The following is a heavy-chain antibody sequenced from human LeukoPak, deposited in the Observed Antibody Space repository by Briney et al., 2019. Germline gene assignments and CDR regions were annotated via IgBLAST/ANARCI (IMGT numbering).Heavy chain of an antibody. CDR2: INHSGST. J-gene: IGHJ1*01. D-gene: IGHD1-26*01. CDR3: ARAGGSYYGSGYFQH. Sequence: SETLSLTCAVNGGSFSGYYWSWIRQPPGKGLEWIGEINHSGSTNYNPSLKSRVTISVDTSKNQFSLKLSSVTAADTAVYYCARAGGSYYGSGYFQHWGQGTLVTVSS. V-gene: IGHV4-34*01. CDR1: GGSFSGYY.